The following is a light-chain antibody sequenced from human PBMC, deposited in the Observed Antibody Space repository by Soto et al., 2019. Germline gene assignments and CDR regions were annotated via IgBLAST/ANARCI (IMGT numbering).Light chain of an antibody. Sequence: QSVLTQPPSMSGAPGQRVTMSCTGSSSNLGAGYDVHWYQRLPGAAPKLLIYDDDKRPSGIPDRFSGSKSGTSATLGITGFQTGDEADYYCGSWDSSLSAYVFGTGTKVTVL. CDR3: GSWDSSLSAYV. CDR1: SSNLGAGY. J-gene: IGLJ1*01. V-gene: IGLV1-51*01. CDR2: DDD.